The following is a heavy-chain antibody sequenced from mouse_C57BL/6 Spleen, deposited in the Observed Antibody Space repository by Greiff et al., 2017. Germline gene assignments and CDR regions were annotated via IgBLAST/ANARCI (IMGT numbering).Heavy chain of an antibody. Sequence: VQLQQSGPELVKPGASVKISCKASGYTFTDYYMNWVKQSHGKSLEWIGDINPNNGGTSYNQKFKGKATLTVDKSSSTAYMELRSLTSEDSAVYYCARGDYSKDYWGQGTTLTVSS. J-gene: IGHJ2*01. CDR3: ARGDYSKDY. D-gene: IGHD2-5*01. CDR1: GYTFTDYY. V-gene: IGHV1-26*01. CDR2: INPNNGGT.